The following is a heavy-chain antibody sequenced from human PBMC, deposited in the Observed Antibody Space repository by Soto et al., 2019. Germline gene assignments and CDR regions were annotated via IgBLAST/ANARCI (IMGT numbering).Heavy chain of an antibody. Sequence: GGSLRLSCAASGFTFSNAWMNWVRQAPGRGLEWVGRIKSKTDGGTTDYAAPVKGRFTISRDDSKNTLYLQMNSLKTEDTAVYYCTTAVPDFWSGYYPSYYYYYGMDVWGQGTTVTVSS. J-gene: IGHJ6*02. V-gene: IGHV3-15*07. CDR3: TTAVPDFWSGYYPSYYYYYGMDV. CDR2: IKSKTDGGTT. D-gene: IGHD3-3*01. CDR1: GFTFSNAW.